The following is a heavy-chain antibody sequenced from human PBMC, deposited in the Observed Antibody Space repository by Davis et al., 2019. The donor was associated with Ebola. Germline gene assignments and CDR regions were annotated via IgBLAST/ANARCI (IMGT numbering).Heavy chain of an antibody. CDR1: GYTFTSYA. J-gene: IGHJ4*02. CDR2: INAGNGNT. Sequence: ASVKVSCKASGYTFTSYAMHWVRQAPGQRLEWMGWINAGNGNTKYSQTFQGRVTITRDTSASTAYMELSSLRSEDTSVYYCARDRGGDYSFDYWGQETLVTVSS. D-gene: IGHD3-10*01. CDR3: ARDRGGDYSFDY. V-gene: IGHV1-3*01.